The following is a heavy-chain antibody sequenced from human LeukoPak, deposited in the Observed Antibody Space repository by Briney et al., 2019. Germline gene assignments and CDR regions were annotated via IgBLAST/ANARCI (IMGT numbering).Heavy chain of an antibody. CDR1: GYTFTCYH. CDR3: ARDIHYYDSSGYRTVEDY. D-gene: IGHD3-22*01. CDR2: INPNTGDT. Sequence: GASVTVSCTASGYTFTCYHMHWVRQAPGQGLEWMGWINPNTGDTNYAQKFQGRGTMTRDTSISTASMGLSRLRSDDTAVYYCARDIHYYDSSGYRTVEDYWGQGTLVTVSS. V-gene: IGHV1-2*02. J-gene: IGHJ4*02.